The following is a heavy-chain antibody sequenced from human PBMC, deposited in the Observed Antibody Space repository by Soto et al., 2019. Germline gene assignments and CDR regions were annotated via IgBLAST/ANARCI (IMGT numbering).Heavy chain of an antibody. V-gene: IGHV1-24*01. Sequence: ASVKVSCKVSGYTLTELSMHWVRQAPGKGLEWMGGFDPEDGETIYAQKFQGRVTMTEDTSTDTAYMELSSLRSEDTAVYYCATRIRDGRYYYYGMDVCGQGTPPTVSS. CDR2: FDPEDGET. CDR1: GYTLTELS. J-gene: IGHJ6*02. CDR3: ATRIRDGRYYYYGMDV. D-gene: IGHD2-15*01.